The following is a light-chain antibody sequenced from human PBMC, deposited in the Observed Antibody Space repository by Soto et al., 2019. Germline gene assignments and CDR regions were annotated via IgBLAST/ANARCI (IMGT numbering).Light chain of an antibody. Sequence: QSVLTQPPSASGTPGQRVTISCSGGRSNIGGYNYVYWFQQYPGTAPKVLVFGNSNRPSGVPDRFSGSKSGTSASLAITGLQAEDEGDYYCQSYDSTLSARYVFGTGTKLTVL. V-gene: IGLV1-40*01. CDR3: QSYDSTLSARYV. CDR2: GNS. J-gene: IGLJ1*01. CDR1: RSNIGGYNY.